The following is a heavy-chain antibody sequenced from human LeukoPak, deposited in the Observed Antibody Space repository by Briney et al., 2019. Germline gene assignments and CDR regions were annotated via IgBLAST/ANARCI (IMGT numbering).Heavy chain of an antibody. J-gene: IGHJ4*02. CDR3: AKSSWFDSFDY. CDR2: IRGSGGGT. V-gene: IGHV3-23*01. D-gene: IGHD6-13*01. Sequence: PGGSLRLSCAASGFPFSTCAMNWVRQAPGKGLEWVSSIRGSGGGTYYADSVKGRFTISRDNSKNTLYLQMNSLRADDTAIYYCAKSSWFDSFDYWGQGTLVTVSS. CDR1: GFPFSTCA.